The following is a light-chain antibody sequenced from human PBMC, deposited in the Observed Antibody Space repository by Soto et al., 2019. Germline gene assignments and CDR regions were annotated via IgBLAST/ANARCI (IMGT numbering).Light chain of an antibody. CDR3: CSYAGSYFV. CDR1: ISDVGGYNY. J-gene: IGLJ1*01. Sequence: QSVLTQPRSVSGSPGQSVTISCTGTISDVGGYNYVSWYQQHPGKAPKFMTYDVNKRPSGVPDRFSGSKSGNTASLTISGLRAEDEADYYCCSYAGSYFVFGTGTKVTVL. CDR2: DVN. V-gene: IGLV2-11*01.